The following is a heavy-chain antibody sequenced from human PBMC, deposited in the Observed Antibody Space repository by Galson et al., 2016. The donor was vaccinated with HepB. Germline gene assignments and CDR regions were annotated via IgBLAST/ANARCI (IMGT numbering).Heavy chain of an antibody. V-gene: IGHV1-69*06. Sequence: SVKVSCKASGGTFSSLAISWVRQAPGQGLEWMGGIIPMFGTPNYAKKFQGRVTITADKSTSTAHMELSSLTSDDPAVYYCAGQWLAGRGWFDPWGQGTLVTVSS. CDR3: AGQWLAGRGWFDP. CDR1: GGTFSSLA. D-gene: IGHD6-19*01. J-gene: IGHJ5*01. CDR2: IIPMFGTP.